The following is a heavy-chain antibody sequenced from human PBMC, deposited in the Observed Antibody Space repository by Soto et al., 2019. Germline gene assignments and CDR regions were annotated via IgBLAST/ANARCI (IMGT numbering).Heavy chain of an antibody. Sequence: HGLDLEWLALIYWNDDKRYSPSLKSRLTITKDTSKNQVVLTMTNMDPVDTATYYCAHSRGAKIVVVPAAITHGFDYWGQGTLVTVSS. CDR2: IYWNDDK. V-gene: IGHV2-5*01. CDR3: AHSRGAKIVVVPAAITHGFDY. D-gene: IGHD2-2*02. J-gene: IGHJ4*02.